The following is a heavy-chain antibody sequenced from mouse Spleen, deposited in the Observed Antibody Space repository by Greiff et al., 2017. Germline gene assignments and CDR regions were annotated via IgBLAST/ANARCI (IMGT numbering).Heavy chain of an antibody. CDR3: ARYDGSSLAWFAY. J-gene: IGHJ3*01. D-gene: IGHD1-1*01. CDR1: GFTFTDYY. CDR2: IRNKANGYTT. V-gene: IGHV7-3*01. Sequence: EVHLVESGGGLVQPGGSLSLSCAASGFTFTDYYMSWVRQPPGKALEWLGFIRNKANGYTTEYSASVKGRFTISRDNSQSILYLQMNALRAEDSATYYCARYDGSSLAWFAYWGQGTLVTVSA.